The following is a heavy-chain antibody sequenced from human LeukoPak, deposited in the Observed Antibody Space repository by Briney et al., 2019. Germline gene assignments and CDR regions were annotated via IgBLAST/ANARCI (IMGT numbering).Heavy chain of an antibody. J-gene: IGHJ4*02. V-gene: IGHV3-7*01. D-gene: IGHD3-22*01. CDR3: ARDWDDSSGYPFDY. Sequence: GGSLRLSCAASGFTFSSYRMSWVRQAPGKGLEWVANIKQDGSEKYYVDSVKGRFTISRDNAKNSLYLQMNSLRAEDTAVYYCARDWDDSSGYPFDYWGQGTLVTVSS. CDR2: IKQDGSEK. CDR1: GFTFSSYR.